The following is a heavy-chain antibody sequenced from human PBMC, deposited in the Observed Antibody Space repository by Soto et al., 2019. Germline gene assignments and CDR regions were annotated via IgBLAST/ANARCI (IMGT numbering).Heavy chain of an antibody. J-gene: IGHJ4*02. D-gene: IGHD6-6*01. CDR1: GFTFSSYS. V-gene: IGHV3-48*02. CDR2: ISSSSSTI. CDR3: ARVSGSSSSPGTLDY. Sequence: GGSLRLSCAASGFTFSSYSMNWVRQAPGKGLEWVSYISSSSSTIYYADSVKGRFTISRDNAKNSLYLQMNSLRDEDTAVYYCARVSGSSSSPGTLDYWGQGTLVTVSS.